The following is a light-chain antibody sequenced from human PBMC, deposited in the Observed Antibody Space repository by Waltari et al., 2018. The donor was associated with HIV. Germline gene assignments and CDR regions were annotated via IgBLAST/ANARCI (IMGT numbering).Light chain of an antibody. J-gene: IGKJ5*01. CDR2: GAS. CDR3: QQYGSSGT. Sequence: IVLTQSPGTLSLSPGERVTLSCRASPSVSSSSLAWYQQKPGQAPRLLIYGASSRATGIPDRFSGSGSGTDFTLTISRRDPEDFAVYYCQQYGSSGTVGRGTRLEI. CDR1: PSVSSSS. V-gene: IGKV3-20*01.